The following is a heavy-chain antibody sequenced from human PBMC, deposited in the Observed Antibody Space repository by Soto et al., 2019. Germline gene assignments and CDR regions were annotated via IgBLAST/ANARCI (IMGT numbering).Heavy chain of an antibody. Sequence: SETLSLTCTVSGGSVSSGSYYWSWIRQPPGKGLEWIGYIYYSGSTNYNPSLKSRVTISVDTSKNQFSLKLSSVTAADTAVYYCARERYYDSSGYYFDYWGQGTLVTVSS. CDR1: GGSVSSGSYY. V-gene: IGHV4-61*01. CDR2: IYYSGST. CDR3: ARERYYDSSGYYFDY. J-gene: IGHJ4*02. D-gene: IGHD3-22*01.